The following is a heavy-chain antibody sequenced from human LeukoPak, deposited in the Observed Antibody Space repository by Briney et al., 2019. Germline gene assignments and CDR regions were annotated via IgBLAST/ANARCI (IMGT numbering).Heavy chain of an antibody. CDR1: GGSISSGSYY. CDR2: IYTSGST. Sequence: SETLSLTCTVSGGSISSGSYYWSWIRQPAGKGLEWIGRIYTSGSTNYNPSLKSRVTISVDTSKNQFSLKLSSVTAADTAVYYCATTYYYDSSGYYRGYWGQGTLVTVSS. CDR3: ATTYYYDSSGYYRGY. V-gene: IGHV4-61*02. D-gene: IGHD3-22*01. J-gene: IGHJ4*02.